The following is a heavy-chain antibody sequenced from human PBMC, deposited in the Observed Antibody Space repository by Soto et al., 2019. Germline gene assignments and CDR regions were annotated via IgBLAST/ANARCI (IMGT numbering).Heavy chain of an antibody. J-gene: IGHJ4*02. V-gene: IGHV4-59*08. D-gene: IGHD6-13*01. Sequence: PSETLSLTCTVSGGSISNYYWSWVRQPPGKGLECIGYIYYSGSTNYNPSLKSRITISVDTSKNQFSLKLSSVTAADTAVYYCARARATIAAAAIFDCWGQGTLVTVSS. CDR1: GGSISNYY. CDR2: IYYSGST. CDR3: ARARATIAAAAIFDC.